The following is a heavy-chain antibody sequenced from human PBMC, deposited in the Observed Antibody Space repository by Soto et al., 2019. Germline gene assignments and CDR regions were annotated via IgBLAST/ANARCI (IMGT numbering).Heavy chain of an antibody. D-gene: IGHD6-13*01. CDR3: ATYSSSWYNWFDP. V-gene: IGHV4-59*01. Sequence: PSETLSLTCTVSGGSISSYYWSWIRQPPGKGLEWIGYIYYSGSTNYNPSLKSRVTISVDTSKNQFSLKLSSATAADTAVYYCATYSSSWYNWFDPWGQGTLVTVSS. CDR1: GGSISSYY. CDR2: IYYSGST. J-gene: IGHJ5*02.